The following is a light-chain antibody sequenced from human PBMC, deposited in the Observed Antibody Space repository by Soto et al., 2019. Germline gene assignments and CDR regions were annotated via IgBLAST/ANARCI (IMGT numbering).Light chain of an antibody. CDR3: QQYGRSPPFA. CDR1: KSVRGNN. V-gene: IGKV3-20*01. J-gene: IGKJ2*01. CDR2: GAS. Sequence: EIVLTQSPGTLSLSPGEEATLSCRAGKSVRGNNIAWYQQNPGQAPRLLIYGASTRATGIPDRFSGSGSGTDFTLTISRLEPEDFAVYFCQQYGRSPPFAFGQGTKVEIK.